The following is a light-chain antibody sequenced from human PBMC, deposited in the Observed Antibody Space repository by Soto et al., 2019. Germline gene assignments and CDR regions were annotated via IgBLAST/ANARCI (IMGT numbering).Light chain of an antibody. CDR2: EVS. CDR1: SSDVGSYNL. CDR3: CSYAGSLPVV. V-gene: IGLV2-23*02. Sequence: QSVLTQPASVSGSPGQSITISCTGTSSDVGSYNLVSWYQQHPGKAPKLMIYEVSKRPSGVSNRFSGSKSGNTASLTISGLQAEDEADYYCCSYAGSLPVVFGGGTKLTVL. J-gene: IGLJ2*01.